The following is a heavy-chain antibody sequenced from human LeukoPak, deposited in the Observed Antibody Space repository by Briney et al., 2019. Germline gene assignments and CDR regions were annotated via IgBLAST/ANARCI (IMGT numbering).Heavy chain of an antibody. J-gene: IGHJ4*02. Sequence: SETLSLTCAVSGYSISSGYYWGWIRQPPGKGLEWIGSIYHSGSTYYNPPLKSRVTISVDTSKNQFSLKLSSVTAADTAVYYCARDSRGYDYGFDYWGQGTLVTVSS. D-gene: IGHD5-12*01. V-gene: IGHV4-38-2*02. CDR1: GYSISSGYY. CDR2: IYHSGST. CDR3: ARDSRGYDYGFDY.